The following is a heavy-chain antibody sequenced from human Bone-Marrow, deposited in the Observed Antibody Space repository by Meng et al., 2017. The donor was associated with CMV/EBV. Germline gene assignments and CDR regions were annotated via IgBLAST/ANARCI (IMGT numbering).Heavy chain of an antibody. CDR1: GVTFSSYW. J-gene: IGHJ3*02. V-gene: IGHV3-74*01. CDR3: ARAIAFGVVIIDAFDI. D-gene: IGHD3-3*01. Sequence: GVTFSSYWMHWVRQAPGKGLVWVSRINSDGSSTSYADSVKGRFTISRDNAKNTLYLQMNSLRAEDTAVYYCARAIAFGVVIIDAFDIWGQGTMVTVSS. CDR2: INSDGSST.